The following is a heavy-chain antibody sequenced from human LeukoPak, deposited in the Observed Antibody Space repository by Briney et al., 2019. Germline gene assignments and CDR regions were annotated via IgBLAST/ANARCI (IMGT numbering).Heavy chain of an antibody. CDR1: GDIVSSNSAA. CDR2: TYIRSKWYN. V-gene: IGHV6-1*01. Sequence: SQTLSLTCAISGDIVSSNSAAWNWIRQSPSRGLEWLGRTYIRSKWYNDYAVSVKSRITINPDTSKNQFSLQLNSVPPEDTAVYYCARVEQLEGCFDYWGQGTLVTVSS. J-gene: IGHJ4*02. CDR3: ARVEQLEGCFDY. D-gene: IGHD6-6*01.